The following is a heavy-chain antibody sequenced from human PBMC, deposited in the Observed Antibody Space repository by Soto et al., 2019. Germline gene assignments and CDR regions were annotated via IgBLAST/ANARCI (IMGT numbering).Heavy chain of an antibody. CDR1: GFTFSHYA. J-gene: IGHJ6*02. CDR3: ARDSETTMIVVVYYGMDV. V-gene: IGHV3-30-3*01. D-gene: IGHD3-22*01. Sequence: GSLRLSCAASGFTFSHYAMHWVRQAPGKGLEWVAVISYDGSNKYYADSVKGQFTISRDNSKNTLYLQMNSLRAEDTAVYYCARDSETTMIVVVYYGMDVWGQGTTVTVS. CDR2: ISYDGSNK.